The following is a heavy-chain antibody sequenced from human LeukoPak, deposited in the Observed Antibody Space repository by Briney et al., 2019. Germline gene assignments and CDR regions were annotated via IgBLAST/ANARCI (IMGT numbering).Heavy chain of an antibody. V-gene: IGHV1-69*04. CDR2: IIPILGIA. CDR1: GGTCSSYT. J-gene: IGHJ6*02. CDR3: ARERLELRGDYYYYYGMDV. D-gene: IGHD1-7*01. Sequence: GASVKVSCKASGGTCSSYTISWVRQAPGQGLEWMGRIIPILGIANYARKFQGRVTITADKSTSTAYMELSSLRSEDTAVYYCARERLELRGDYYYYYGMDVWGQGTTVTVSS.